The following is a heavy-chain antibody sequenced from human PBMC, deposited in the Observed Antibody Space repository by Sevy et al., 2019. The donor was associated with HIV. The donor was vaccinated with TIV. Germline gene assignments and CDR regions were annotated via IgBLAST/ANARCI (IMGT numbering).Heavy chain of an antibody. Sequence: SETLSLTCHVYNESFTGYYWGWIRQPPQKGLEWIGEISHSGTTTYNPSLKGRVSISLDRSKNQFSLELTSMTAADTAVYYCAKSNWRGAGPYRRTHPPWGQGTLVTVSS. V-gene: IGHV4-34*01. J-gene: IGHJ5*02. CDR2: ISHSGTT. CDR3: AKSNWRGAGPYRRTHPP. CDR1: NESFTGYY. D-gene: IGHD3-3*01.